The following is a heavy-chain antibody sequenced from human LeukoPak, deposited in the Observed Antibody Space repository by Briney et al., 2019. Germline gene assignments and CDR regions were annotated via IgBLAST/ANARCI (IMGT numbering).Heavy chain of an antibody. J-gene: IGHJ4*02. D-gene: IGHD5-12*01. V-gene: IGHV3-48*01. CDR1: GFIFKSYY. CDR3: ARSTGGYDGLFDY. CDR2: ISSSGTSI. Sequence: GGSLRLSCAASGFIFKSYYMNWVRQAPGKGLESVSLISSSGTSIYYTGSVKGRFTISRDNAQNSLYLQMNSLRAEDTAEYYCARSTGGYDGLFDYWGQGTLVTVSS.